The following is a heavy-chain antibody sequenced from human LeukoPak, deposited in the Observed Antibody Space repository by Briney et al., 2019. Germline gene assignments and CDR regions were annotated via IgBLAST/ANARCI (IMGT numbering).Heavy chain of an antibody. J-gene: IGHJ3*02. CDR1: RGSVITYS. D-gene: IGHD1/OR15-1a*01. CDR3: AREPKLTTAFDI. CDR2: FYTNGST. V-gene: IGHV4-4*07. Sequence: SETLSLTCTVSRGSVITYSWSWIRQPAGEGLEWIGRFYTNGSTNYNPSLKTRVTLSIDKSKNHFSLKLSSVTAADTAVYYCAREPKLTTAFDIWGQGTVVTVSS.